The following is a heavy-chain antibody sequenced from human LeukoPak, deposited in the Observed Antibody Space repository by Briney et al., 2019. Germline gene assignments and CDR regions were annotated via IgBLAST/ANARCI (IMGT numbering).Heavy chain of an antibody. Sequence: GGSLRLSCAASGFIFSSYAMTWVRQAPGKGLEWVSAISGSGGSTYYADSVKGRFTISRDNSMNTLYLQMNSLRAEDTAVYYCAKDYGSATGTDYWGQGTLVTVSS. J-gene: IGHJ4*02. CDR2: ISGSGGST. D-gene: IGHD4-17*01. CDR1: GFIFSSYA. V-gene: IGHV3-23*01. CDR3: AKDYGSATGTDY.